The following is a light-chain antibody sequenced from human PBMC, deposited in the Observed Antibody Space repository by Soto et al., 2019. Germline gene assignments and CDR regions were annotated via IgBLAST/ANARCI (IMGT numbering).Light chain of an antibody. CDR2: DAS. Sequence: EIVLTQSPATLSLSPGERATLSCRASQSVSSYLAWYQQKPGQAPRLLIYDASNRATGIPARFRGSGYGTAFTLTISSLEPEDFAVYYCQQRSNWPPWTFGQGTKVEIK. CDR3: QQRSNWPPWT. CDR1: QSVSSY. V-gene: IGKV3-11*01. J-gene: IGKJ1*01.